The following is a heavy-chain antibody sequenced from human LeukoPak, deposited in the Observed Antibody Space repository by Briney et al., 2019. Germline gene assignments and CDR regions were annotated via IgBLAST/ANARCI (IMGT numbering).Heavy chain of an antibody. CDR2: IWYDGSNK. Sequence: GRSLRLSCAASGFTFSSYGMHWVRQAPGEGLEWVAVIWYDGSNKYYADSVKGRFTISRDNSKNTLYLQMNSLRAEDTAVYYCARDYYSSSWYLFDYWGQGTLVTVSS. V-gene: IGHV3-33*01. CDR3: ARDYYSSSWYLFDY. CDR1: GFTFSSYG. D-gene: IGHD6-13*01. J-gene: IGHJ4*02.